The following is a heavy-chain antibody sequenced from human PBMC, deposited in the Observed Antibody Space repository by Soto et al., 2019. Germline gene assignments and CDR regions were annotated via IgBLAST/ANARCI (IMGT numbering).Heavy chain of an antibody. CDR1: GYTFSHYH. V-gene: IGHV1-46*03. D-gene: IGHD5-12*01. Sequence: QVQLVQSGAEVKKPGASVRISCQASGYTFSHYHINWVRQAPEHGLEWIGILRLGGQATTASHKFQGRVNMTRDTSTATVYMELSSLRSDDTAVYYCTRCPFSGYDSYFDYWGQGTLITVSS. CDR3: TRCPFSGYDSYFDY. CDR2: LRLGGQAT. J-gene: IGHJ4*02.